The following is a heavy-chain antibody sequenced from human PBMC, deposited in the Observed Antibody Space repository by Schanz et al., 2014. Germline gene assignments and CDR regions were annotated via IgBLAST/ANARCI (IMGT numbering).Heavy chain of an antibody. V-gene: IGHV3-53*01. CDR3: ARDEGRDGYNLAFDV. J-gene: IGHJ3*01. D-gene: IGHD5-12*01. Sequence: EVQLVEFGGGLIQPGGSLRLSCAVSGFTVSSNYMSWVRQAPGKGLEWVSTVYMSAASTRYADSVKGRFIISRDSSKNTLFLQMNSLRPEDTALYFCARDEGRDGYNLAFDVWGQGTLVTVSS. CDR1: GFTVSSNY. CDR2: VYMSAAST.